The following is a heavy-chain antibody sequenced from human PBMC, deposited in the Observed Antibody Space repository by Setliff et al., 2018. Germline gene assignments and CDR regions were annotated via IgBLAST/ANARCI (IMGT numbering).Heavy chain of an antibody. D-gene: IGHD3-22*01. J-gene: IGHJ5*02. CDR3: ARGIYYFDIMGDP. CDR1: GYNFITFG. Sequence: ASVKVSCKTSGYNFITFGITWVRQAPGQGLEWLGWISTYNINTNYAQKLQDRVILTTDTSTTTVYMELRSLRSDDTAVYYCARGIYYFDIMGDPWGQGTLVTVSS. V-gene: IGHV1-18*01. CDR2: ISTYNINT.